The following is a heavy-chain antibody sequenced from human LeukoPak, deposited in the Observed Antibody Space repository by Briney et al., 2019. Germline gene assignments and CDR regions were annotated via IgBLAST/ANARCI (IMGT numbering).Heavy chain of an antibody. Sequence: GGSLRLSCAASGFTFDDYTMHWVRQAPGKGLEWVSAISGSGGSTYYADSVKGRFTISRDNSKNTLYLQMNSLRAEDTAVYYCAKAASGYYGVGSAFDIWGQGTMVTVSS. CDR2: ISGSGGST. J-gene: IGHJ3*02. D-gene: IGHD3-22*01. CDR3: AKAASGYYGVGSAFDI. V-gene: IGHV3-23*01. CDR1: GFTFDDYT.